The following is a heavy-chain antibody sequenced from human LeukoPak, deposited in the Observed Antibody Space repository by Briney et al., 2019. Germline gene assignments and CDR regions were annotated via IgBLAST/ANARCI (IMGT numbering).Heavy chain of an antibody. Sequence: GGSLRLSCAASGFTFSSYAMHWVRQAPGKGLEWVAVISYDGSSKYYADSEKGRFTISRDNSKNTVSLQMNSLRGDDTAVYYCAKDDAWGRYKDWGQGTLVTVSS. CDR1: GFTFSSYA. J-gene: IGHJ1*01. D-gene: IGHD3-16*01. V-gene: IGHV3-30*04. CDR3: AKDDAWGRYKD. CDR2: ISYDGSSK.